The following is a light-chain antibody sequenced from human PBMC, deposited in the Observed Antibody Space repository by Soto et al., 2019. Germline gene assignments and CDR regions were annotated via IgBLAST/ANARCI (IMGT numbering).Light chain of an antibody. Sequence: EIGLTQSPGTLSLSPGERATLSCRASQSVSSSYLAWYQQKPGQALRLLIYGASSSATGIPDRFSGSGSGTDFTLSISRPEPEDFAVYYYQPYGSSPLTFGGGTKVEIK. CDR3: QPYGSSPLT. CDR2: GAS. CDR1: QSVSSSY. V-gene: IGKV3-20*01. J-gene: IGKJ4*01.